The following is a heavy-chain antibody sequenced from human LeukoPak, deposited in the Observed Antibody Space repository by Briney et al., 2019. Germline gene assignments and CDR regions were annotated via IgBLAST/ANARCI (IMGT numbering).Heavy chain of an antibody. CDR1: GFTFSSYA. CDR3: AKESCSSRCNFDY. J-gene: IGHJ4*02. D-gene: IGHD2-2*01. V-gene: IGHV3-23*01. Sequence: GGFLRLSCAASGFTFSSYAMSWVRQAPGKGLEWVSAISGSGDSTFYADSVKGRFTISRDNSKNKLYLQMNSLRAEDTAVYYCAKESCSSRCNFDYWGQGTLVTVSS. CDR2: ISGSGDST.